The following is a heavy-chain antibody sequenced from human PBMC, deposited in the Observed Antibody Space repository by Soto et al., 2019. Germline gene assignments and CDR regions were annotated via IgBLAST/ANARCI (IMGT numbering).Heavy chain of an antibody. CDR1: GGSISSYY. J-gene: IGHJ6*02. V-gene: IGHV4-59*01. CDR2: IYYSGST. Sequence: SETLSLTCTVSGGSISSYYWSWIRQPPGKGLEWIGYIYYSGSTNYNPSLKSRVTISVDTSKNQFSLKLSSVTAADTAVYYCAREASTIFGRAYGMDVWGQGTTVTVS. CDR3: AREASTIFGRAYGMDV. D-gene: IGHD3-3*01.